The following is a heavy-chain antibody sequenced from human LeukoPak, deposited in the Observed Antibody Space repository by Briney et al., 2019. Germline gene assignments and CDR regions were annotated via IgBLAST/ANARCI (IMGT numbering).Heavy chain of an antibody. CDR1: GFTFGDYA. D-gene: IGHD3-22*01. CDR3: ARVDYYDREGDY. V-gene: IGHV4-34*01. CDR2: INHSGST. J-gene: IGHJ4*02. Sequence: GSLRLSCTASGFTFGDYAMSWFRQPPGKGLEWIGEINHSGSTNYNPSLKSRVTISVDTSKNQFSLKLSSVTAADTAVYYCARVDYYDREGDYWGQGTLVTVSS.